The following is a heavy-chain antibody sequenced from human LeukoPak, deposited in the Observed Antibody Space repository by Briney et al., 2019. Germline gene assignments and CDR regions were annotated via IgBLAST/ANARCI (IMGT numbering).Heavy chain of an antibody. CDR2: ISSSSSYI. J-gene: IGHJ3*02. Sequence: GGSLRLSCAPSGFTFSSYSMNWVRQAPGKGLEWVSSISSSSSYIYYADSVKGRFTISRDNAKNSLYLQMNSLRAEDTAVYYCAREGLNAFDIWGQGTMVTVSS. CDR1: GFTFSSYS. V-gene: IGHV3-21*01. CDR3: AREGLNAFDI.